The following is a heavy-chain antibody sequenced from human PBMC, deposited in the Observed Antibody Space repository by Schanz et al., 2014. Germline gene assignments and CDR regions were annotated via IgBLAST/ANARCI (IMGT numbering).Heavy chain of an antibody. Sequence: EVQLVEAGGGLVQPGGSLRLSCAASGFTFSDSWMHWVRQAPGKGLVWVSRTSHDGSFTTFADSVRGRFTVSRDNSKNTLYLQMNSLRGEDTAMYFCAQERKLLPFDHWGQGTVVTVSS. CDR1: GFTFSDSW. J-gene: IGHJ4*02. D-gene: IGHD1-26*01. V-gene: IGHV3-74*02. CDR3: AQERKLLPFDH. CDR2: TSHDGSFT.